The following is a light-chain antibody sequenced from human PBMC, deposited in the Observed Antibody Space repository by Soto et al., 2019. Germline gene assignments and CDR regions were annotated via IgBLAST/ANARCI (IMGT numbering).Light chain of an antibody. CDR3: QQYNSYSWT. J-gene: IGKJ1*01. V-gene: IGKV1-5*01. CDR2: DAS. Sequence: DIQVTQSPSTLSASVGDRVTITCRASQSISSWLAWYQQKPGKAPKLLIYDASSLESGVPSRFSGNRSGTEFTLTISSLQPDDFAPYYCQQYNSYSWTFGQGTKVDIK. CDR1: QSISSW.